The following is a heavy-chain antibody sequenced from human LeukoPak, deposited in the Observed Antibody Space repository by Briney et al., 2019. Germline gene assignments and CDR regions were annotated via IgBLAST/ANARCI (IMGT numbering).Heavy chain of an antibody. J-gene: IGHJ4*02. CDR2: ISGSGGST. V-gene: IGHV3-23*01. Sequence: GGSLRLSCAASGSTFSSYAMSWVRQAPGKGLEWVSAISGSGGSTYYADSVKGRFTISRDNSKNTLYLQMNSLRAEDTAVYYCAKGHSSGWYYFDYWGQGTLVTVSS. CDR1: GSTFSSYA. D-gene: IGHD6-19*01. CDR3: AKGHSSGWYYFDY.